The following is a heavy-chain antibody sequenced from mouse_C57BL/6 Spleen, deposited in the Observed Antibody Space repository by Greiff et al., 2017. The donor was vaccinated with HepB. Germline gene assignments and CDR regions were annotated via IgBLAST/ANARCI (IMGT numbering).Heavy chain of an antibody. Sequence: QVQLQQSGAELVRPGASVTLSCKASGYTFTDYEMHWVKQTPVHGLEWIGAFDPETGGTAYNQKFKGKAILTADKSSSTAYMELRSLTSEDSAVYYCTRDKRAMDYWGQGTSVTVSS. V-gene: IGHV1-15*01. CDR2: FDPETGGT. J-gene: IGHJ4*01. CDR1: GYTFTDYE. CDR3: TRDKRAMDY.